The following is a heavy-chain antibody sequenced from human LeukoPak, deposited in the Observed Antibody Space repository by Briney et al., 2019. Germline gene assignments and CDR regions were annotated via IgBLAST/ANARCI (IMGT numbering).Heavy chain of an antibody. CDR1: GVTLSNYG. CDR3: AKRGVVIRVILVGFHKEAYYFDS. D-gene: IGHD3-22*01. J-gene: IGHJ4*02. V-gene: IGHV3-23*01. CDR2: ISGSGGRT. Sequence: GGSLRLSCAVSGVTLSNYGMSWVRQAPGKWLEWVAGISGSGGRTNYADAVKGRFTISRDNAKNTLFLQMNSLRVEDTAVYFCAKRGVVIRVILVGFHKEAYYFDSWGQGALVTVSS.